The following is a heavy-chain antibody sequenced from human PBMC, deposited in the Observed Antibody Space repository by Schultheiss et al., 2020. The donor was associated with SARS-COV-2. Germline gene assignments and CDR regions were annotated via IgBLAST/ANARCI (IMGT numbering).Heavy chain of an antibody. CDR3: ARGLPDAFDI. V-gene: IGHV4-59*12. J-gene: IGHJ3*02. CDR1: GGSISSYY. Sequence: SETLSLTCTVSGGSISSYYWSWIRQPPGKGLEWIGYIYYSGSTNYNPSLKSRVTISVDTSKNQFSLQLNSVTPEDTAVYYCARGLPDAFDIWGQGTMVTVSS. D-gene: IGHD3-16*01. CDR2: IYYSGST.